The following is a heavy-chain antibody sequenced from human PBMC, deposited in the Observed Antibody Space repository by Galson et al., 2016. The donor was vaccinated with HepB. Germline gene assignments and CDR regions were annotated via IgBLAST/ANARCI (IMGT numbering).Heavy chain of an antibody. J-gene: IGHJ5*02. CDR2: ISGSGSST. CDR1: GFTFSSYG. D-gene: IGHD6-13*01. V-gene: IGHV3-NL1*01. Sequence: SLRLSCAASGFTFSSYGMHWVRQAPGKGLEWVSLISGSGSSTFYADSVKGRFTISRDNSKNTLYLQMNSLRAEDTAVYYCASSVAAAGNWFDPWGQGTLVTVSS. CDR3: ASSVAAAGNWFDP.